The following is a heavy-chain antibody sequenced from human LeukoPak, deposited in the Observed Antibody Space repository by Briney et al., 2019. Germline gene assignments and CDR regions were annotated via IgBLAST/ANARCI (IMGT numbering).Heavy chain of an antibody. Sequence: GGSLRLSCVASGFTYNSHAMSWVRQAPGKGLEWVPGISANGANTYYTDSVRGRFTISRDNSKNTVYLQMSSLGAEDTAIYYCAKDQGFSYYYLDYWGQGILVTVSS. CDR3: AKDQGFSYYYLDY. V-gene: IGHV3-23*01. CDR2: ISANGANT. CDR1: GFTYNSHA. J-gene: IGHJ4*02. D-gene: IGHD5-18*01.